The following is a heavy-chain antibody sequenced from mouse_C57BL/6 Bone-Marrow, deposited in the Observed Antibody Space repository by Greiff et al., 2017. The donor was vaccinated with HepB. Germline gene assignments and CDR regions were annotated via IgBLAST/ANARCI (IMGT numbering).Heavy chain of an antibody. J-gene: IGHJ4*01. Sequence: QVQLQQPGAELVRPGTSVKLSCKASGYTFTSYWMHWVKQRPGQGLEWIGVIDPSDSYTNYNQKFKGKATLTVDTSSSTAYMQLSSLTSEDSAVYYCARATVPFYAMDYWGQGTSVTVSS. CDR2: IDPSDSYT. CDR1: GYTFTSYW. CDR3: ARATVPFYAMDY. D-gene: IGHD1-1*01. V-gene: IGHV1-59*01.